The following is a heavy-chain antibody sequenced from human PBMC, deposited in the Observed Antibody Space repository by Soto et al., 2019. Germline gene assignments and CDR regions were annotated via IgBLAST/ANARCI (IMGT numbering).Heavy chain of an antibody. CDR3: ARRRGGYCSGGSCYSEGPIDY. J-gene: IGHJ4*02. D-gene: IGHD2-15*01. CDR1: GGSISSYY. Sequence: QVQLQESGPGLVKPSETLSLTCTVPGGSISSYYWSWIRQPPGKGLEWIGYSYYSGSTNYNPSLKSRVAMSVEKSKNQFSLKLSAVTAADTAVYYCARRRGGYCSGGSCYSEGPIDYWGPGTLVTVSS. V-gene: IGHV4-59*08. CDR2: SYYSGST.